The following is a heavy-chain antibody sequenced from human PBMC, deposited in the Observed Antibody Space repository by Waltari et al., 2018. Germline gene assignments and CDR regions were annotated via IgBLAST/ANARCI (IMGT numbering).Heavy chain of an antibody. CDR3: ARDYCDRTNCHGMDV. V-gene: IGHV3-30*04. CDR1: EFTFRSYA. Sequence: QVQLVESGGGVVQPGRSLRIACTASEFTFRSYAMHWVRQAPGKGLEWVAVISYNERNIYYVDSVKGRFTISRDNSKKMLYLQMNSLIIEDTAVYYCARDYCDRTNCHGMDVWGQGTTVTVSS. J-gene: IGHJ6*02. D-gene: IGHD3-22*01. CDR2: ISYNERNI.